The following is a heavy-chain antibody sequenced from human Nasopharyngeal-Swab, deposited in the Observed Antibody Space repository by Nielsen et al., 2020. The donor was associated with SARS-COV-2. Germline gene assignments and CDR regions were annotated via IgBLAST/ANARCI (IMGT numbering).Heavy chain of an antibody. CDR1: GYTFTSYY. CDR2: INPSGGST. D-gene: IGHD1-26*01. CDR3: ASSGSYLGADY. J-gene: IGHJ4*02. V-gene: IGHV1-46*01. Sequence: ASVKVSCKASGYTFTSYYMHWVRQAPGQGLEWMGIINPSGGSTSYAQKFQGRVTMTRDTSTSTVYMELSSVTAADTAVYYCASSGSYLGADYWGQGTLVTVSS.